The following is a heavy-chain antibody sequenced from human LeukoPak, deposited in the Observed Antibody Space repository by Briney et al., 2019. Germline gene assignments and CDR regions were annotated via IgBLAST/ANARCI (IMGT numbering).Heavy chain of an antibody. V-gene: IGHV1-3*01. CDR3: ARGSLRYFDWLR. J-gene: IGHJ4*02. Sequence: ASVKVSCKASGYTFTSYAMHWVRQAPGQRLEWMGWINAGNGNTKYSQKFQGRVTMTRNTSISTAYMELSSLRSEDTAVYYCARGSLRYFDWLRWGQGTLVTVSS. D-gene: IGHD3-9*01. CDR2: INAGNGNT. CDR1: GYTFTSYA.